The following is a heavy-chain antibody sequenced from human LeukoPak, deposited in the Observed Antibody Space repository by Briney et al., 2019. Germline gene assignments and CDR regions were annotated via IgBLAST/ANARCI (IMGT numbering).Heavy chain of an antibody. Sequence: SETLSLTCTVSGDSIGSSNSYWGWIRQPPGKGLEWIGSIYYSGNTYYNASLKSRVTISVDTSKNQFSLKLTSVTAADTAVYYCARDQNGSGSYFSLGAFDIWGQGTMVTVSS. CDR1: GDSIGSSNSY. D-gene: IGHD3-10*01. J-gene: IGHJ3*02. CDR2: IYYSGNT. V-gene: IGHV4-39*02. CDR3: ARDQNGSGSYFSLGAFDI.